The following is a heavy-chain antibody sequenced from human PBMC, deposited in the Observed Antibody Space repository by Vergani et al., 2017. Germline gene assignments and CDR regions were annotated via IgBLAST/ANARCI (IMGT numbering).Heavy chain of an antibody. J-gene: IGHJ3*02. CDR2: IYYSGST. CDR3: ARRRSDIVVVPAATPQDDAFDI. D-gene: IGHD2-2*01. CDR1: GGSISSSSYY. Sequence: QLQLQESGPGLVKPSETLYLTCTVSGGSISSSSYYWGWIRQPPGKGLEWIGSIYYSGSTYYNPSLKSRVTISVDTSKNQFSLKLSSVTAADTAVYYCARRRSDIVVVPAATPQDDAFDIWGQGTMVTVSS. V-gene: IGHV4-39*01.